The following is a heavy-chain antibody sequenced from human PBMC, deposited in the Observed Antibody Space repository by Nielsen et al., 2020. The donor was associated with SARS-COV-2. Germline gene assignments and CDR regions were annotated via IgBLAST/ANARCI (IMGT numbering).Heavy chain of an antibody. V-gene: IGHV3-30-3*01. J-gene: IGHJ6*02. Sequence: GGSLRLSCAASGFTFSSYAMHWVRQAPGKGLEWVAVISYDGSNKYYADSVKGRFTISRDNSKNTLYLQMNSLRAEDTAVYYCARDFNHAEVRGLTGHEYYYYYGMDVWGQGTTVTVSS. CDR1: GFTFSSYA. D-gene: IGHD3-10*01. CDR2: ISYDGSNK. CDR3: ARDFNHAEVRGLTGHEYYYYYGMDV.